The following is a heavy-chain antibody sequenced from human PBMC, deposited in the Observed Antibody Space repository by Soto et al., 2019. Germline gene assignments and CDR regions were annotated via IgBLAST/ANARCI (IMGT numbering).Heavy chain of an antibody. CDR2: ISTYNGNT. V-gene: IGHV1-18*01. CDR3: ASFSIAATDPYGMDV. CDR1: GYTFTSYG. J-gene: IGHJ6*02. Sequence: QVQLVQSGAEVKKPGASVKVSCKASGYTFTSYGISWVRQAPGQGLEWMGWISTYNGNTNYAQKLQGRVTMTTDTSTSTAYMELRSLRSDDTAVYYCASFSIAATDPYGMDVWGQGTTVTVSS. D-gene: IGHD6-13*01.